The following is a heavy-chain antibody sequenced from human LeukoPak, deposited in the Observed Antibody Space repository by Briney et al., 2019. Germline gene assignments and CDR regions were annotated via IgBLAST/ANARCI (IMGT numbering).Heavy chain of an antibody. J-gene: IGHJ4*02. D-gene: IGHD3-3*01. CDR3: ARGPITIFGLVTL. CDR1: EFTFSSYW. V-gene: IGHV3-48*03. Sequence: HPGGSLRLSCEASEFTFSSYWMHWVRQAPGKGLEWVSYISSSGSTIYYADSVEGRFTISRDNAKNSLYLQMNSLRVEDTAVYYCARGPITIFGLVTLWGQGTLVTVSS. CDR2: ISSSGSTI.